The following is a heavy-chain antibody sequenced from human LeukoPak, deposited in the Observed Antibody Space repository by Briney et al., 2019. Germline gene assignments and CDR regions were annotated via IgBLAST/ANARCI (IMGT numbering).Heavy chain of an antibody. J-gene: IGHJ4*02. D-gene: IGHD2-21*01. Sequence: SETLSLTCTVSGGSISSGDYYWSWIRQPPGKGLEWIGYIYYSGSTYYNPSLKSRVTISVDTSKNQFSLKLSSVTAADTAVYYCARAGIEDSTLYYCDYWGQGTLVTVSS. CDR3: ARAGIEDSTLYYCDY. CDR1: GGSISSGDYY. CDR2: IYYSGST. V-gene: IGHV4-30-4*08.